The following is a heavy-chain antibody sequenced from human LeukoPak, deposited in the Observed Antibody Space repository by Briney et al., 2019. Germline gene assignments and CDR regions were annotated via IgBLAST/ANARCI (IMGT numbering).Heavy chain of an antibody. CDR1: GGSISSGGYY. CDR3: ARSQSLGYCSTTSCPLDY. V-gene: IGHV4-31*03. D-gene: IGHD2-2*01. Sequence: SETLSLTCTVSGGSISSGGYYWSWIRQHPGKGLEWIGYIYYSGSTYYNPSLKSRVTISVDTSKNQFSLKLSSVTAADTAVYYCARSQSLGYCSTTSCPLDYWGHGTLVTVSS. J-gene: IGHJ4*01. CDR2: IYYSGST.